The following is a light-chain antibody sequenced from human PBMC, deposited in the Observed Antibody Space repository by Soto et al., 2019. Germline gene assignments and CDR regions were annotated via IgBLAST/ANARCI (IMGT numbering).Light chain of an antibody. J-gene: IGKJ3*01. CDR3: QQSYDNLT. CDR1: KSINTN. V-gene: IGKV1-39*01. CDR2: AAS. Sequence: DIEMTQAPSSLSASVGGTVTITCRASKSINTNLNWYQHKVGEAPKLLIYAASSLQSGGSSRFRGSGSGTHFTLTISSLQPEDFATYYCQQSYDNLTFGPGTKVDIK.